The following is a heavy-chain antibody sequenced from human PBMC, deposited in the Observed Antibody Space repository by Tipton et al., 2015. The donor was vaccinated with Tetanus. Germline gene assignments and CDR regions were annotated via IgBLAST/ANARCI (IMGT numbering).Heavy chain of an antibody. V-gene: IGHV3-23*03. CDR3: AKDGGYCSSTSCYGSGYFDY. J-gene: IGHJ4*02. CDR1: GFTFSSYA. D-gene: IGHD2-2*01. CDR2: IYSGGSST. Sequence: SLRLSCAASGFTFSSYAMSWVRQAPGKGLEWVSVIYSGGSSTYYADSVKGRFTISRDNSKNTPYLQMNSLRAEDTAVYYCAKDGGYCSSTSCYGSGYFDYWGQGTLVTVSS.